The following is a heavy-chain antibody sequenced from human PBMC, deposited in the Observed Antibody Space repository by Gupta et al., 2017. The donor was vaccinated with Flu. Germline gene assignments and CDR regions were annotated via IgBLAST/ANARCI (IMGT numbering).Heavy chain of an antibody. CDR3: ARDSRGGGDYYMDV. J-gene: IGHJ6*03. CDR1: GFTFSSYA. V-gene: IGHV3-64*01. D-gene: IGHD3-10*01. CDR2: ISRNGGRT. Sequence: EVQLVESGGDLVQPGGSLRLSCAASGFTFSSYAMHWVRQAPGKGLEYVSTISRNGGRTYYANSVEDRFTISRDNSKNTLYLQMGSLRAEDMAVYYCARDSRGGGDYYMDVWGKGTTVTVSS.